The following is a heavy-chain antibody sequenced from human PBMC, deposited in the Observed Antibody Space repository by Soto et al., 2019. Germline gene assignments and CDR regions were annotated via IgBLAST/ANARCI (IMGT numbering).Heavy chain of an antibody. D-gene: IGHD1-26*01. Sequence: ASVKVSCKASGYTLTNLGITWVRQAPGQGLEWMGWISAYNANTNYTQKLQGRVTMTTDTSTSTAYMELRSLRSDDTAVYYCARDEPRHSTYAFDISGQGTMVTVSS. CDR2: ISAYNANT. V-gene: IGHV1-18*01. CDR3: ARDEPRHSTYAFDI. CDR1: GYTLTNLG. J-gene: IGHJ3*02.